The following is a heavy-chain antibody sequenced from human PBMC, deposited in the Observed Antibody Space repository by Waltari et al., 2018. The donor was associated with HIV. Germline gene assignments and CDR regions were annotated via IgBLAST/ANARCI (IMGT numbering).Heavy chain of an antibody. D-gene: IGHD3-22*01. CDR2: ISAKGGST. V-gene: IGHV3-23*01. CDR3: AKDRFPDSSGYNGWYFDY. Sequence: EVQLLESGGGLVQPGGSLRLSCAASDFTFTSYGMTWVRQAPGKGLEGVSGISAKGGSTYYADSVKGRFTISRDNSKNTLYLQMNSLRADDTAVYYCAKDRFPDSSGYNGWYFDYWGQGTLVTVSS. CDR1: DFTFTSYG. J-gene: IGHJ4*02.